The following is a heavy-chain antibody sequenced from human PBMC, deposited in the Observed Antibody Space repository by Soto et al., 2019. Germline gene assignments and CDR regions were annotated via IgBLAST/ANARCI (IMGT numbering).Heavy chain of an antibody. CDR3: ARTGGYCTNGVCRFEP. V-gene: IGHV1-18*01. CDR1: GYTFTSYG. D-gene: IGHD2-8*01. J-gene: IGHJ5*02. CDR2: ISAYNGNT. Sequence: QVQLVQSGAAVKKPGASVKVSCNASGYTFTSYGISWVRQAPGQGLDGMGWISAYNGNTNYAQKLQGRVTMTTDTSTSTAYMELRRLRSEDTTVYYCARTGGYCTNGVCRFEPLGQGTLVTVSA.